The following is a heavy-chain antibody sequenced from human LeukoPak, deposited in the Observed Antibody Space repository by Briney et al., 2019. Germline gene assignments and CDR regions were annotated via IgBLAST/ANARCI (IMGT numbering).Heavy chain of an antibody. J-gene: IGHJ4*02. CDR2: IRYDGSNT. CDR1: GFTFSSYG. V-gene: IGHV3-30*02. D-gene: IGHD3-16*01. CDR3: ARVRWGGLYYFDY. Sequence: GGSLRLSCAASGFTFSSYGMHWVRQAPGKGLEWVAFIRYDGSNTYYADSVKGRFTISRDNSKNTLYLQMNSLRAEDTAVYYCARVRWGGLYYFDYWGQGTLVTVSS.